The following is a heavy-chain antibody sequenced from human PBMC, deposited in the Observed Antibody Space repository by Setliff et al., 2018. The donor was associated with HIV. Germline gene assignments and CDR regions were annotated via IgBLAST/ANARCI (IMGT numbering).Heavy chain of an antibody. CDR1: GGSISSGDYY. J-gene: IGHJ3*02. V-gene: IGHV4-39*01. CDR3: SRSGIGYGGDSNTFDI. CDR2: IRYSGST. Sequence: PSETLSLTCTVSGGSISSGDYYWGWIRQPPGKGLEWIASIRYSGSTYDSPSVRSRVAIFVDTSKNQFSLRLNSVTATDAAMYYCSRSGIGYGGDSNTFDIWGQGTLVTVSS. D-gene: IGHD2-21*02.